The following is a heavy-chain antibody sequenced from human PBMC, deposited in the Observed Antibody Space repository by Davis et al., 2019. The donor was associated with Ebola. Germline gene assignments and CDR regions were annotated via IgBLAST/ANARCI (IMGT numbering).Heavy chain of an antibody. J-gene: IGHJ6*02. V-gene: IGHV3-23*01. CDR2: ISGSGGST. D-gene: IGHD5-18*01. Sequence: GGSLRLSCAASGFTFSSYAMSWVRQAPGKGLEWVSAISGSGGSTYYADSVKGRFTISRDNSKNTLYLQMNSLRAEDTAVYYCAKYTAMVTYYYGMDVWGQGTTVTVSS. CDR3: AKYTAMVTYYYGMDV. CDR1: GFTFSSYA.